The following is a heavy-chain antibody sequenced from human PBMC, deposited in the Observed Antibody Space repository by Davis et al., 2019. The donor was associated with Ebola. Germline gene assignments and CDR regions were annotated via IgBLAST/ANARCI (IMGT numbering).Heavy chain of an antibody. CDR3: ARYGDYLYYFDP. Sequence: ASVKVSCKASGYTFTIYAMHWVRQAPGQRLEWMGWINAGNGNTKYSQKFQGRVTITRDTSANTAYMELSSLRSEDTAVYYCARYGDYLYYFDPWGQGTLVTVSS. V-gene: IGHV1-3*01. CDR1: GYTFTIYA. CDR2: INAGNGNT. D-gene: IGHD4-17*01. J-gene: IGHJ5*02.